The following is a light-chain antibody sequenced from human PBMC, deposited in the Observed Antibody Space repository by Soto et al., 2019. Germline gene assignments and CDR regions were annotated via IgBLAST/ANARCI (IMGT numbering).Light chain of an antibody. V-gene: IGKV1-9*01. Sequence: DIQLTQSPSFLSASVGDRVTITCRASQDISSHLTWYQQKPGKAPKLLIYAASTLQSGVPSGFGGSGSGTEFTLTITSLQPEDFATYYCQQVKTYPLTFGGGTKVEIK. CDR2: AAS. CDR3: QQVKTYPLT. J-gene: IGKJ4*01. CDR1: QDISSH.